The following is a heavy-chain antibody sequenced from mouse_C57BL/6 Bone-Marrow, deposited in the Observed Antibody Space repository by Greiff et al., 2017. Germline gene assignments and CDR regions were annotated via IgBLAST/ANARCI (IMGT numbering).Heavy chain of an antibody. V-gene: IGHV1-39*01. Sequence: EVQLQQSGPELVKPGASVKISCKASGYSFTDYNMNWVKQSNGKSLEWIGVINPNYGTTSYNQKFKGKATLTVDKSSSTAYMQLNGLTSEDSAVYYCARGHYGSFYYFDYWGQGTTLTVSS. CDR2: INPNYGTT. CDR3: ARGHYGSFYYFDY. CDR1: GYSFTDYN. J-gene: IGHJ2*01. D-gene: IGHD1-1*01.